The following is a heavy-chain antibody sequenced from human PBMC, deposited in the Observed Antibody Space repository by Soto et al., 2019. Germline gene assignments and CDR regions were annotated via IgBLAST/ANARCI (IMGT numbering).Heavy chain of an antibody. J-gene: IGHJ3*02. CDR1: GFTFTSSA. CDR2: IVVGSGNT. Sequence: SVKVSCKASGFTFTSSAVQWVRQARGQRLEWIGWIVVGSGNTNYAQKFQERVTITRDMSTSTAYMELSSLRSDDTAVYYCARVGRYFDWHDAFDIWGQGTMVTVSS. D-gene: IGHD3-9*01. V-gene: IGHV1-58*01. CDR3: ARVGRYFDWHDAFDI.